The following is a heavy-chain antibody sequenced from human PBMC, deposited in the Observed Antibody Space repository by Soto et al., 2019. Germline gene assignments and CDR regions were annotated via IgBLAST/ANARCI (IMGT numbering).Heavy chain of an antibody. J-gene: IGHJ3*01. V-gene: IGHV1-69*14. D-gene: IGHD2-15*01. CDR1: GGSFRREA. Sequence: QVQLVQSGAEVKKPGSSVKVSCKASGGSFRREAINWVRQAPGQGPEWMGNILPFFGTSDYAQKFQGRVRVTADMSTTTVYMELSSLRVEDTAVDYCARGHEFGGNSDAFAVWGQGTMVIVSS. CDR2: ILPFFGTS. CDR3: ARGHEFGGNSDAFAV.